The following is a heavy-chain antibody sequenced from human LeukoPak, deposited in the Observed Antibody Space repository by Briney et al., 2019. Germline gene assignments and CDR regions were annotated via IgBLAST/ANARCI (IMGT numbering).Heavy chain of an antibody. CDR3: ATHSQYSFVY. Sequence: ASVKVSCKAAGYTFTGYYIQWVREAPGQGLEWMGMINPRDGSTTYAQRFQGRVNMTRDTSTSTVYMDLSSLRSGDTALYYCATHSQYSFVYWGQGTLVTVSP. D-gene: IGHD5-18*01. CDR1: GYTFTGYY. CDR2: INPRDGST. V-gene: IGHV1-46*01. J-gene: IGHJ4*02.